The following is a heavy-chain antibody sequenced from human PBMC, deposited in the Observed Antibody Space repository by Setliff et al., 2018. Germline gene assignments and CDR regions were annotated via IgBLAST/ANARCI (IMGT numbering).Heavy chain of an antibody. V-gene: IGHV4-61*02. CDR2: LHTSGST. D-gene: IGHD1-1*01. CDR1: GGSISSGSYH. Sequence: SETLSLTCALSGGSISSGSYHWSWIRQPAGQGLEWVGRLHTSGSTNYNPSLKSRVTISVDTSKNQFSLKMTSVTAADTAIYYCARGSTGIYDPWGQGILVTVSS. CDR3: ARGSTGIYDP. J-gene: IGHJ5*02.